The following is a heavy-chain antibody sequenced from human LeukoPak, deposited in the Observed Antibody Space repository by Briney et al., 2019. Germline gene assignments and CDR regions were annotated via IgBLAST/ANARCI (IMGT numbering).Heavy chain of an antibody. D-gene: IGHD3-10*01. CDR2: IYYSGST. CDR1: GGSISSSSYY. Sequence: SETLSLTCTVSGGSISSSSYYWGWIRQPPGKGLEWIGSIYYSGSTYYNPSLKSRVTISVDTSKNQFSLKLSSVTAAGTAVYYCARRSVECDAFDIWGQGTMVTVSS. V-gene: IGHV4-39*01. J-gene: IGHJ3*02. CDR3: ARRSVECDAFDI.